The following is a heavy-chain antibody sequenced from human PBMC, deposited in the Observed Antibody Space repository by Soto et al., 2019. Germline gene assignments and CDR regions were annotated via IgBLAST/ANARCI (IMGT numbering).Heavy chain of an antibody. CDR3: ARVGQGDIVVVVPRMDV. D-gene: IGHD2-15*01. J-gene: IGHJ6*02. V-gene: IGHV1-18*01. CDR2: ISAYNGNT. CDR1: GYTFTSYG. Sequence: DSVKVSCKASGYTFTSYGISWVRQAPGQGLEWMGWISAYNGNTNYAQKLQGRVTMTTDTSTSTAYMELRSLRSDDTAVYYCARVGQGDIVVVVPRMDVWGQGTTVSVSS.